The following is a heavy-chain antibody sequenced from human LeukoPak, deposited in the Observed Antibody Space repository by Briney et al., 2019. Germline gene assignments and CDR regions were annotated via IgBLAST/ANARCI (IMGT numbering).Heavy chain of an antibody. Sequence: GSLRLSCAASGFTFSDDWMIWIRQPPGKGLEWIGEINHSGSTNYNPSLKSRVTISVDTSKNQFSLKLSSVTAADTAVYYCARVPKYFDLWGRGTLVTVSS. CDR3: ARVPKYFDL. CDR2: INHSGST. V-gene: IGHV4-34*01. J-gene: IGHJ2*01. CDR1: GFTFSDDW.